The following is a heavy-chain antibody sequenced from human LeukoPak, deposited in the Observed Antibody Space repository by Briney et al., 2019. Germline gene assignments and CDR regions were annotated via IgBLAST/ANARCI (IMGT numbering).Heavy chain of an antibody. V-gene: IGHV3-15*01. J-gene: IGHJ4*02. CDR3: TADDYGGNFDY. CDR1: GFTFSHYW. Sequence: GGSLRLSCAASGFTFSHYWMTWVRQVPGKGLEWVGRIKSKTDGGTTDYAAPVKGRFTISRDDSKNTLYLQMNSLKTEDTAVYYCTADDYGGNFDYWGQGTLVTVSS. D-gene: IGHD4-23*01. CDR2: IKSKTDGGTT.